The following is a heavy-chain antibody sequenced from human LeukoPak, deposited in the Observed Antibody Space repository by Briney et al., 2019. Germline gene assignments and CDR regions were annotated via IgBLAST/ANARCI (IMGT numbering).Heavy chain of an antibody. J-gene: IGHJ6*02. CDR1: GFTFSSYS. CDR2: ISSSSSYI. Sequence: GGSLRLSCAASGFTFSSYSMNWVRQAPGKGLEWVSSISSSSSYIYYADSVKGRFTISRDNAKNSLYLQMNSLRAEDTAVYYCARAHSSGWYGNLYYYYGMDVWGQGTTVTVSS. V-gene: IGHV3-21*01. D-gene: IGHD6-19*01. CDR3: ARAHSSGWYGNLYYYYGMDV.